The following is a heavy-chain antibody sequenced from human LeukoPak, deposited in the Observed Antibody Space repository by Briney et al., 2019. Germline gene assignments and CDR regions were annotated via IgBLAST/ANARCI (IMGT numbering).Heavy chain of an antibody. CDR3: ATFDIHAMVQAPGWFDP. CDR1: GYTLTELS. Sequence: ASVKVSCKVSGYTLTELSMHWVRQAPGKGLGWMGGFDPEDGETIYAQKFQGRVTMTEDTSTDTAYMELSSLRSEDTAVYYCATFDIHAMVQAPGWFDPWGQGTLVTVSS. V-gene: IGHV1-24*01. D-gene: IGHD3-10*01. CDR2: FDPEDGET. J-gene: IGHJ5*02.